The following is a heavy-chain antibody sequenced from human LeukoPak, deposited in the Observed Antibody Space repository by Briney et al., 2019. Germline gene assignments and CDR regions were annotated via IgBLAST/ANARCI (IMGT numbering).Heavy chain of an antibody. CDR3: ARAGWASYYYDSSGYYY. V-gene: IGHV1-18*01. CDR2: ISAYNGNT. CDR1: GYTFTSYG. Sequence: ASVKVSCKASGYTFTSYGISWVRQAPGQGLEWMGWISAYNGNTNYAQKLQGRVTMTTDTSTSTAYMELRSLRSDDTAVYYCARAGWASYYYDSSGYYYRGQGTLVTVSS. D-gene: IGHD3-22*01. J-gene: IGHJ4*02.